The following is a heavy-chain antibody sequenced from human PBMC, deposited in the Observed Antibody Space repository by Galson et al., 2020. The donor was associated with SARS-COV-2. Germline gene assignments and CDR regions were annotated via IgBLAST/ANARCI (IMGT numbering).Heavy chain of an antibody. J-gene: IGHJ5*02. V-gene: IGHV3-30-3*01. CDR2: ISYDGSNK. Sequence: TGGSLRLSCAASGFTFSSYAMHWVRQAPGKGLEWVAVISYDGSNKYYADSMKGRFTISRDNSKNTLYLQMNSLRAEDTAVYYCARDGGGWFDPWGQGTLVTVSS. D-gene: IGHD3-16*01. CDR1: GFTFSSYA. CDR3: ARDGGGWFDP.